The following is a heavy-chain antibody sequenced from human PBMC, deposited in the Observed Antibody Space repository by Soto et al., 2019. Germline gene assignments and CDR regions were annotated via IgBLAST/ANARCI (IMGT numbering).Heavy chain of an antibody. CDR2: IWYDGSNK. V-gene: IGHV3-33*01. CDR3: ARERDGYNSNDAFDI. D-gene: IGHD1-1*01. CDR1: GFTFSSYG. Sequence: VGSLRLSCAASGFTFSSYGMHWVRQAPGKGLEWVAVIWYDGSNKYYADSVKGRFTISRDNSKNTLYLQMNSLRAEDTAVYYCARERDGYNSNDAFDIWGQGTMVTVS. J-gene: IGHJ3*02.